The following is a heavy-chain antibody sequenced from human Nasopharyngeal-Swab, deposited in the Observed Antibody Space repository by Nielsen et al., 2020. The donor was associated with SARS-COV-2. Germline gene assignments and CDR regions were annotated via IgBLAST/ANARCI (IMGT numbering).Heavy chain of an antibody. V-gene: IGHV3-74*01. Sequence: GGSLRLSCAASGFTFSSYWMHWVRQAPGKGLVWVSRISIDGSSTSYADSVKGRFTISRDNSKNTLYLQMNSLRAEDTAVYYCAKRRGSAFDIWGQGTMVTVSS. CDR1: GFTFSSYW. J-gene: IGHJ3*02. D-gene: IGHD3-16*01. CDR3: AKRRGSAFDI. CDR2: ISIDGSST.